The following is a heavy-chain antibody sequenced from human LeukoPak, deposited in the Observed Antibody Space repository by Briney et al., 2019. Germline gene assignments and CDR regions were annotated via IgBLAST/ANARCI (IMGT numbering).Heavy chain of an antibody. J-gene: IGHJ4*02. Sequence: GGSLRLSCAASGFTFSSYAMHWVRQAPGKGLEWVAVISYDGSNKYYADSVKGRFTISRDNSKNTLYLQMNSLRAEDTAVYYCAWGVGKNWGQGTLVTVSS. CDR2: ISYDGSNK. V-gene: IGHV3-30*04. D-gene: IGHD2-8*01. CDR3: AWGVGKN. CDR1: GFTFSSYA.